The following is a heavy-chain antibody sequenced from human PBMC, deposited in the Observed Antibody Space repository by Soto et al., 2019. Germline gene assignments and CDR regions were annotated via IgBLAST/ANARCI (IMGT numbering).Heavy chain of an antibody. CDR3: VRRHVSATGIDWFDP. D-gene: IGHD6-13*01. Sequence: ASVKVSCKASGYTFTTYGIHWVRQAPGQGLEWMGWISGYNGDTKYSPKFQGRVTITRDTSASTAYMELSSLRSEDTAVYYCVRRHVSATGIDWFDPWGQGTLVTVSS. CDR2: ISGYNGDT. CDR1: GYTFTTYG. J-gene: IGHJ5*02. V-gene: IGHV1-18*01.